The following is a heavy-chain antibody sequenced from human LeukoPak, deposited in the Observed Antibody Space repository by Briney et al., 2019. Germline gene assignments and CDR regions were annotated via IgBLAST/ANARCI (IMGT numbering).Heavy chain of an antibody. Sequence: SETLSLTCTVSGGSISSHYWSWIRQPPGKGLEWIGYIYYSGSTNYNPSLKSRVTMSIDTSKKQFSLKLSSVTAADTAVYYCARDLGYDSSGYHYWGQGTLVTVSS. CDR2: IYYSGST. CDR1: GGSISSHY. CDR3: ARDLGYDSSGYHY. D-gene: IGHD3-22*01. J-gene: IGHJ4*02. V-gene: IGHV4-59*11.